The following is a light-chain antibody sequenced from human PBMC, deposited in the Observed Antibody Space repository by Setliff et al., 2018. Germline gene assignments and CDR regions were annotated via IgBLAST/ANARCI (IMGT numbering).Light chain of an antibody. J-gene: IGLJ1*01. CDR1: SSDVGGYNY. V-gene: IGLV2-14*01. CDR2: EVT. Sequence: QSALAQPASVSGSPGQSITISCTGTSSDVGGYNYVSWYQQHPGKAPKLMIYEVTYRPSGVSNRFSASKSGNTASLTISGLQAEDEADYYCGSYTSSSPLYVFGTGTKGTVL. CDR3: GSYTSSSPLYV.